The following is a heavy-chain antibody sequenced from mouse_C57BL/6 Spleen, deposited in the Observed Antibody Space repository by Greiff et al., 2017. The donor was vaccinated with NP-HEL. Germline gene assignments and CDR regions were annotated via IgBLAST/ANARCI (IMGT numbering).Heavy chain of an antibody. CDR2: ISYDGSN. CDR3: AREGTTVGRYFDY. V-gene: IGHV3-6*01. J-gene: IGHJ2*01. Sequence: DVKLQESGPGLVKPSQSLSLTCSVTGYSITSGYYWNWIRQFPGNKLEWMGYISYDGSNNYNPSLKNRISITRDTSKNQFFLKLNSVTTEDTATYYCAREGTTVGRYFDYWGQGTTLTVSS. D-gene: IGHD1-1*01. CDR1: GYSITSGYY.